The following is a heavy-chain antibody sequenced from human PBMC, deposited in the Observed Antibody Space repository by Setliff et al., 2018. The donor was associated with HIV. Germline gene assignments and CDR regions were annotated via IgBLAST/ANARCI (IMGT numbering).Heavy chain of an antibody. V-gene: IGHV4-38-2*01. D-gene: IGHD1-1*01. CDR3: ATVDGTRYLDY. Sequence: SETLSLTCAVSGYSIRSGYYWGWIRQSPGKGLEWIGTMFRTGTSYYNPSLTSRVTISQDTSKNQFSLELTSVTAADTAAYYCATVDGTRYLDYWGQGKLVTVSS. J-gene: IGHJ4*02. CDR1: GYSIRSGYY. CDR2: MFRTGTS.